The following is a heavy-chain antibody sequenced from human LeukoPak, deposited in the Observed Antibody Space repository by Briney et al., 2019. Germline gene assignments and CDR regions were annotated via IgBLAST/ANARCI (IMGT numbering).Heavy chain of an antibody. CDR2: ISPRGGTT. J-gene: IGHJ2*01. D-gene: IGHD3-22*01. CDR3: AREGSSGYSGYFDL. V-gene: IGHV1-46*01. Sequence: ASVKVSCKASGYTFTSYFMHWVRLAPGQGLEWMGIISPRGGTTNYAQKFQGRVTMTRDTSTSTDYMELSSLRSEDTAVYYCAREGSSGYSGYFDLWGRGTLVTVSS. CDR1: GYTFTSYF.